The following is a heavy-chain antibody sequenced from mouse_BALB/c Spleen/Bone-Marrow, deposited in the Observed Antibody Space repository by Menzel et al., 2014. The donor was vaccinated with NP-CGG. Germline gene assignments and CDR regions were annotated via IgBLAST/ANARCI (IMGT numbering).Heavy chain of an antibody. CDR1: GISITTGNYR. D-gene: IGHD2-1*01. Sequence: EVKLQESGPGLVKPFQTVSLTCTVTGISITTGNYRWSWIRQFPGNKLEWIGYIYYSGTTTYNPSLTSRTTITRDTSKNQFFLEMNSLTAEDTATYYCARYGNYFDYWGQGTTLTVSS. CDR2: IYYSGTT. J-gene: IGHJ2*01. CDR3: ARYGNYFDY. V-gene: IGHV3-5*02.